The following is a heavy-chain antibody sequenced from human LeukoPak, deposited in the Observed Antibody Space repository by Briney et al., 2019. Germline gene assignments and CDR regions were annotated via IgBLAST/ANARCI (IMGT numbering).Heavy chain of an antibody. CDR3: ARGAGGYFDY. Sequence: GGSLRLSCAASEFTFRSYAMQWVRQAPGKGLEWVSGISGSGDSTYYADSVKGRFTISRDNSKNPQYLQMNSLRAEDTAVYYCARGAGGYFDYWGQGTLVTVSS. V-gene: IGHV3-23*01. J-gene: IGHJ4*02. CDR1: EFTFRSYA. CDR2: ISGSGDST. D-gene: IGHD3-10*01.